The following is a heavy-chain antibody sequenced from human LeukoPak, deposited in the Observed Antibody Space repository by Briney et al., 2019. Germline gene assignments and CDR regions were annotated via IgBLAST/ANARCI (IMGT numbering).Heavy chain of an antibody. D-gene: IGHD6-19*01. CDR1: GYTFTSYD. V-gene: IGHV1-8*03. J-gene: IGHJ5*02. CDR2: MNPNSGNT. Sequence: ASVRVSCKASGYTFTSYDINWVRQATGQGLEWLGWMNPNSGNTGHAQKFQGRVTITRNTSISTAYMELSSLTSEDTAVYYCARGREWLRWFDPWGQGTLVTVSS. CDR3: ARGREWLRWFDP.